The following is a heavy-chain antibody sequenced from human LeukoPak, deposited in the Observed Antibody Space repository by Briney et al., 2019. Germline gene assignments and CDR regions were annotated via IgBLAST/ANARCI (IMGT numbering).Heavy chain of an antibody. J-gene: IGHJ4*02. CDR1: GRSFSGYH. D-gene: IGHD3-22*01. CDR2: INHSGST. Sequence: PSETQSLTCAVSGRSFSGYHWTWIRQPPGKGPEWMGEINHSGSTNYNPSLKSRVAMSVDTSKNQFSLEFSFVTAADTAVYYCATGHFYYDSSRSHVYFDYWGQGTLVTISS. V-gene: IGHV4-34*01. CDR3: ATGHFYYDSSRSHVYFDY.